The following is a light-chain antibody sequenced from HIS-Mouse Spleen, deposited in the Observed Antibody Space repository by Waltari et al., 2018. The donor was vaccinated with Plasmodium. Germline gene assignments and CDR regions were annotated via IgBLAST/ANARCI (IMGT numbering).Light chain of an antibody. CDR2: EDS. V-gene: IGLV3-10*01. J-gene: IGLJ3*02. CDR3: YSTDSSGNHRV. Sequence: SYELPQPPSVSVSPGQTARITCSGDALPKNYAYWYQQKSGQAPVLVIYEDSKRPSGIPGRFSGSSSGTMATLTISGAQVEDEADYYCYSTDSSGNHRVFGGGTKLTVL. CDR1: ALPKNY.